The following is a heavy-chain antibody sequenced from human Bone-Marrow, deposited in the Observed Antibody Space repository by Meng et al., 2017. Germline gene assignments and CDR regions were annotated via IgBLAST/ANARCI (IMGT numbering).Heavy chain of an antibody. CDR1: GYSISSGYY. CDR3: SGGGVRGY. CDR2: IYNGEST. J-gene: IGHJ4*02. Sequence: QVQLQESGPGLVKPSETLSLTCTVSGYSISSGYYWGWIRQPPGKGLEWIGYIYNGESTNYNPSLKSRVTISVDTSKNQLSLKLTSVTAADTAVYYCSGGGVRGYWGQGTLVTVSS. D-gene: IGHD2-21*01. V-gene: IGHV4-38-2*02.